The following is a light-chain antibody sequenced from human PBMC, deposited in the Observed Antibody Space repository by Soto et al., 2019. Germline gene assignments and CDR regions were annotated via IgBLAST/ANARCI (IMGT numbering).Light chain of an antibody. J-gene: IGKJ1*01. CDR1: QTISSW. CDR3: QHYNSYSEA. Sequence: DIQMTQSPSTLSVSVGDRVTITWRASQTISSWLAWYQQKPGKAPKLLIYKASTLKSGVPSRLRGSGSGTEFTLTISSMQNDDFETYYCQHYNSYSEAFGQGTKVDIK. V-gene: IGKV1-5*03. CDR2: KAS.